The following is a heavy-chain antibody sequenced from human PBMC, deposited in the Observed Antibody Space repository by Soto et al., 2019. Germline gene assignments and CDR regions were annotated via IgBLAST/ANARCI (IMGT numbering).Heavy chain of an antibody. Sequence: AASVKVSCKASGYTFTGYYMHWVRQAPGQGLEWMGWINPNSGGTNYAQKFQGRVTMTRDTSISTAYMELSRLRSDDTAVYYCARVAGYSNPLDYWGQGTLVTVSS. V-gene: IGHV1-2*02. J-gene: IGHJ4*02. CDR3: ARVAGYSNPLDY. CDR2: INPNSGGT. D-gene: IGHD4-4*01. CDR1: GYTFTGYY.